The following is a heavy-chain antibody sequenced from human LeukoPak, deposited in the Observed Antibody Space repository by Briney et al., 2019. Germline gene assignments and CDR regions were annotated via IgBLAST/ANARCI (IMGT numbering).Heavy chain of an antibody. CDR3: AKDGVNYYYGSGSVVDY. CDR2: ISGSGGST. CDR1: GFTFSSYA. D-gene: IGHD3-10*01. V-gene: IGHV3-23*01. J-gene: IGHJ4*02. Sequence: PGGSLRLSCAASGFTFSSYAMSWVRQAPGKGLEWVSAISGSGGSTYYADSVKGRFTISRDNSKNTLYLQMNSLRAEDTAVYYCAKDGVNYYYGSGSVVDYWGQETLVTVSS.